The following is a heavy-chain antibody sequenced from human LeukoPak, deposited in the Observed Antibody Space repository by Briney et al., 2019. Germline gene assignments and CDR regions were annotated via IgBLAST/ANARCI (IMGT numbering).Heavy chain of an antibody. Sequence: GGSLRLSCAASGFTFSSYAMHWVRQAPGKGLEWVAVISYDGSNKYYADSVKGRFTISRDNSKNTLYLQMNSLRAEDTAVYYCAKDLSDYYDSSGYYPDDAFDIWGQGTMVSVSS. J-gene: IGHJ3*02. CDR3: AKDLSDYYDSSGYYPDDAFDI. D-gene: IGHD3-22*01. CDR2: ISYDGSNK. CDR1: GFTFSSYA. V-gene: IGHV3-30-3*01.